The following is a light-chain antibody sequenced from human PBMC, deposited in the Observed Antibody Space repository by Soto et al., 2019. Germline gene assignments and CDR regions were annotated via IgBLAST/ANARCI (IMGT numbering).Light chain of an antibody. CDR1: QSVLYSSNNKNY. CDR3: HQYYGSPPRP. J-gene: IGKJ1*01. Sequence: DIVMTQSPDSLAVSLGERATINCKSSQSVLYSSNNKNYLAWYQQKQGQSPKLLISWGFIRESGVPDRFSGSGSGTDFTLTISSLQAEDVAVYYCHQYYGSPPRPFRQGTKVQIK. CDR2: WGF. V-gene: IGKV4-1*01.